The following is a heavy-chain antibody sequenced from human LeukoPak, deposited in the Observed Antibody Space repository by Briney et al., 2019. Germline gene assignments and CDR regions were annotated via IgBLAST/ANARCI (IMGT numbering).Heavy chain of an antibody. D-gene: IGHD2-21*02. Sequence: SSETLSLTCAVYGGSFSGYYWSWIRQPPGKGLEWIGEINHSGSTNYNPSLKSRVTISVDTSKNQFSLKLSSVTAADTAVYYCARVGAGDYIYYFDYWGQGTLVTVSS. J-gene: IGHJ4*02. V-gene: IGHV4-34*01. CDR2: INHSGST. CDR3: ARVGAGDYIYYFDY. CDR1: GGSFSGYY.